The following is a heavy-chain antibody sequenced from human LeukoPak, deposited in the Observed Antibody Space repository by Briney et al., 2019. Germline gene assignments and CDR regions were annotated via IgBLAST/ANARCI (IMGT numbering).Heavy chain of an antibody. Sequence: SETLSLTCAVYGGSFSGYYWSWIRQPPGKGLEWIGEINHSGSTNYNPFLKSRVTISVDTSKNQFSLRLSSVTAADTAVYYCASSRYYYYYMDVWGKGTTVTVSS. CDR1: GGSFSGYY. D-gene: IGHD6-19*01. CDR2: INHSGST. J-gene: IGHJ6*03. CDR3: ASSRYYYYYMDV. V-gene: IGHV4-34*01.